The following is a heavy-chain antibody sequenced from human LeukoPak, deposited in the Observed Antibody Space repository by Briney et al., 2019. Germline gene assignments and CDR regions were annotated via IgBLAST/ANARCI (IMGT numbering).Heavy chain of an antibody. Sequence: GRSLRLSCAASGFTFSSYAMHWVRQAPGKGLEWVAVISYDGSNKYYADSVKGRFTISRDNSKNTQYLQMNSLRAEDTAVYYCAKVHLTYYFDSSGYGFQDYWGQGTLVTVSS. J-gene: IGHJ4*02. V-gene: IGHV3-30-3*01. CDR2: ISYDGSNK. CDR3: AKVHLTYYFDSSGYGFQDY. CDR1: GFTFSSYA. D-gene: IGHD3-22*01.